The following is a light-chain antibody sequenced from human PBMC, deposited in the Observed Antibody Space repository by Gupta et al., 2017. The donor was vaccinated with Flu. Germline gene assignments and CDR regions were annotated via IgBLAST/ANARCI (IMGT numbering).Light chain of an antibody. Sequence: QSALTQPASVSGSPGQSITIPRTENPSDVVSYNNVFWYQQHPGKPPKLMIYEVSNRPSGVSNRFSGSKSGNTASLTTSGLQAEDEADYYCSSYTSNSALDVFGTGTKITVL. CDR1: PSDVVSYNN. V-gene: IGLV2-14*01. CDR2: EVS. J-gene: IGLJ1*01. CDR3: SSYTSNSALDV.